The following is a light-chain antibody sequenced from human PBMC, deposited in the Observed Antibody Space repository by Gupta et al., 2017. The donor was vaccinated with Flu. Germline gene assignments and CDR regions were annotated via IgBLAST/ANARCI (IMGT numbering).Light chain of an antibody. CDR1: SSDVGGYNY. V-gene: IGLV2-11*01. Sequence: QSALTQPPSVSGSPGQSVTISCTGTSSDVGGYNYVSWYQQHPGKAPKRMIYDVSRRPSGVADRFSGSRSGNTASLTISGLQAEDEADYYCCSYAGNYIYVFGTGTKVTVL. CDR2: DVS. J-gene: IGLJ1*01. CDR3: CSYAGNYIYV.